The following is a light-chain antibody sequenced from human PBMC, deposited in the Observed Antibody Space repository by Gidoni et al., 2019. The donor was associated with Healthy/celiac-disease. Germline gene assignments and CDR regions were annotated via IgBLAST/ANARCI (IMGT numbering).Light chain of an antibody. CDR2: WAS. CDR3: QQYYNTPWT. V-gene: IGKV4-1*01. J-gene: IGKJ1*01. Sequence: DIVMTPSPDSLAVSLGERATINCKSSQSVLYSSKNKNYLAWYQQKPGQPAKLLIYWASTRESVVPDRFSGSGSGTDFTLTISSLQAEDVAVYYCQQYYNTPWTFGQGTKVEIK. CDR1: QSVLYSSKNKNY.